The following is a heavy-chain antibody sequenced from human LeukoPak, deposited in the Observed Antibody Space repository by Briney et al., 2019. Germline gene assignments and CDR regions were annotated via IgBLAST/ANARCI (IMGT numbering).Heavy chain of an antibody. J-gene: IGHJ6*02. Sequence: GGSLRLSCAASGFTFSSYAMHWVRQAPGKGLEWVALISYDGYNKYYADSVKGRFTISRDNSKNTVYLQMNSLRSEDTAVYYCARGLPGYSSGWYFPENYGMDVWGQGTTVTVSS. CDR3: ARGLPGYSSGWYFPENYGMDV. D-gene: IGHD6-19*01. CDR2: ISYDGYNK. V-gene: IGHV3-30*03. CDR1: GFTFSSYA.